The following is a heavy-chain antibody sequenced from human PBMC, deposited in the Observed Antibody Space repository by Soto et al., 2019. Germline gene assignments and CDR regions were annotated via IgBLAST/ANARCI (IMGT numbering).Heavy chain of an antibody. CDR3: ARDKDLEWLPYYYYGMDV. J-gene: IGHJ6*02. Sequence: GGSLRLSCAASGFTFSSYLMHWVRQAPGKGLVWVSRINSDGSSTSYADSVKGRFTISRDNAKNTLYLQMNSLRAEDTAVYYCARDKDLEWLPYYYYGMDVWGQGTTVTVSS. D-gene: IGHD3-3*01. CDR1: GFTFSSYL. CDR2: INSDGSST. V-gene: IGHV3-74*01.